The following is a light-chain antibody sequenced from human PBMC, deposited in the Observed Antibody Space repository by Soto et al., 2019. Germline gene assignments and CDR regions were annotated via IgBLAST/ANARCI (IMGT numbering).Light chain of an antibody. CDR3: QQYYSYPL. V-gene: IGKV1-8*01. CDR1: QGISSY. Sequence: AIRMTQSPSSLSASTGDRVTITCRASQGISSYLAWYQQKPGKAPKLLIYAASTLQSGVPSRFSGSGSGTDFTLTISCLQSEDFATHYCQQYYSYPLFGPGTKVDIK. CDR2: AAS. J-gene: IGKJ3*01.